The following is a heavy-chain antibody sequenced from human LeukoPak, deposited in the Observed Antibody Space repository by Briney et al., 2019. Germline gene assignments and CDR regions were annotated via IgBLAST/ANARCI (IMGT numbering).Heavy chain of an antibody. CDR3: ARVRLSTTVTTQGVGYYYYGMDV. Sequence: ASVKVSCKASGYTFTSYDINWVRQATGQGLEWMGWMNPNSGNTGYAQKFQGRVTMTRNTSISTAYMELSSLRSEDTAVYYCARVRLSTTVTTQGVGYYYYGMDVWGQGTTVTVSS. CDR2: MNPNSGNT. V-gene: IGHV1-8*01. J-gene: IGHJ6*02. D-gene: IGHD4-17*01. CDR1: GYTFTSYD.